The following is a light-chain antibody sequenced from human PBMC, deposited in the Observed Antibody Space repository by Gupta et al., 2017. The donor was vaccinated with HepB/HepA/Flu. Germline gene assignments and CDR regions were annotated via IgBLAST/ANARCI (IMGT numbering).Light chain of an antibody. Sequence: SYELTQTPSVSVSPGQTANFTCSGDKLGDKYVYWYQQKSGQSPVLVIYQSNKRPAGIPGRFSGSNSGNTAALTISGTQTMDEAYYYCQAWDSSTGVVFGGGTKLTVL. J-gene: IGLJ2*01. CDR2: QSN. V-gene: IGLV3-1*01. CDR3: QAWDSSTGVV. CDR1: KLGDKY.